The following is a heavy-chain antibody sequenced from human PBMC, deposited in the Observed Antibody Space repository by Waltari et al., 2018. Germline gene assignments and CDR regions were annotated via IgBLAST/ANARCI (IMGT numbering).Heavy chain of an antibody. Sequence: QVRLVQSGAEVKKPGSSGKVSCKAFGGSFSSYSINVVRQPPGKGLEWMGGIIPVFGTANYAHKFQDGLAITADESTSTAYMGLSSLRSEDTAAYYCTTSSYCGTTTCYQYYGMDVWGQGTTVTVSS. J-gene: IGHJ6*02. V-gene: IGHV1-69*01. CDR2: IIPVFGTA. CDR1: GGSFSSYS. D-gene: IGHD2-2*01. CDR3: TTSSYCGTTTCYQYYGMDV.